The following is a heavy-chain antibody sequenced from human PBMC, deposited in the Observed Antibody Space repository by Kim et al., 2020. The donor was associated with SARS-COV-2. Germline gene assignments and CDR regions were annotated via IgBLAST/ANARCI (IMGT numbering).Heavy chain of an antibody. J-gene: IGHJ4*02. D-gene: IGHD5-18*01. CDR2: IIPAFGTP. CDR3: ALTQTQLWSSLDF. CDR1: GGTFSTYA. V-gene: IGHV1-69*06. Sequence: SVKVSCKTSGGTFSTYALNWVRQAPGQGLEWMGGIIPAFGTPNYAQHFRGKVTITADKSTSTTYMELSSLRSDDTAVYYCALTQTQLWSSLDFWGQGTLVTVSS.